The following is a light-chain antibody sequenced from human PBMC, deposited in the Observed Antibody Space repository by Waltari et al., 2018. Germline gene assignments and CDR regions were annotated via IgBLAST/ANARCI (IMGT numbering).Light chain of an antibody. CDR1: QSVRSY. CDR2: DAS. J-gene: IGKJ5*01. V-gene: IGKV3-11*01. CDR3: QQRGSWPRVT. Sequence: ENVLTQSPATLSLSPGERATLSCRASQSVRSYLAWYRQKPGQAPRLLIYDASNRAPGIPARFSGSGSGTDFTLTISSLEPEDFAVYYCQQRGSWPRVTFGQGTRLEIK.